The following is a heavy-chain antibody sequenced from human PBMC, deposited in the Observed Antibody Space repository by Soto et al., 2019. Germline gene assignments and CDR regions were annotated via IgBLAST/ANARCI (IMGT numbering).Heavy chain of an antibody. CDR1: GGTFSSYT. CDR3: ASNTRIAAAADIFDY. J-gene: IGHJ4*02. V-gene: IGHV1-69*02. D-gene: IGHD6-13*01. CDR2: IIPILGIA. Sequence: QVQLVQSGAEVKKPGSSVKVSCKASGGTFSSYTISWVRQAPGQGLEWMGRIIPILGIANYAQKFQGRVTITADKSTSTAYMELSSLRSEDTAVYYCASNTRIAAAADIFDYWGQGTLVTVSS.